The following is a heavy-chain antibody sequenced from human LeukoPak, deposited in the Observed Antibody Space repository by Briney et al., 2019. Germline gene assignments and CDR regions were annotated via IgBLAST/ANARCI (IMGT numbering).Heavy chain of an antibody. CDR2: ISDDGVKK. D-gene: IGHD1-26*01. CDR1: RFTFSSYY. CDR3: ARVWEVQYYFDH. V-gene: IGHV3-30-3*01. Sequence: GGSLRLSCAASRFTFSSYYMYWVRQAPGKGLEWVAFISDDGVKKYYADSVKGRFPISRDNYKKTLYLQMDSLRTEDTAVYYCARVWEVQYYFDHWGQGTLVTVSS. J-gene: IGHJ4*02.